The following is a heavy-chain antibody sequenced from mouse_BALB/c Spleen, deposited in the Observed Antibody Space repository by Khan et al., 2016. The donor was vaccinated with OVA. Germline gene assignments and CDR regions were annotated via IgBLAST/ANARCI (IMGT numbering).Heavy chain of an antibody. V-gene: IGHV3-2*02. CDR2: ISYSGNT. D-gene: IGHD1-1*01. CDR3: ARVYGGDFDY. CDR1: SYSITSDYA. J-gene: IGHJ2*01. Sequence: VQLQQPGPGLVKPSQSLSLTCTVTSYSITSDYAWNWIRQFPGNKLEWMGFISYSGNTNYNPSLKSRISITRDTSKNQFFLQLNSVTTEDTARYYCARVYGGDFDYWGQGTTLTVSS.